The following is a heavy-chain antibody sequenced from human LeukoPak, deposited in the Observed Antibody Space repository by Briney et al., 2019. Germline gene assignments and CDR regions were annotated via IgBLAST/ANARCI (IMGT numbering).Heavy chain of an antibody. Sequence: GGSLRLSCAASGFTFSSYWMHWVRQAPGKGLVWVSRINSDGSSTSYADSVKGRFTISRDNAKNSLYLQMNSLRAEDTAVYYCARVDSSGYYLVGACDIWGQGTMVTVSS. V-gene: IGHV3-74*01. CDR3: ARVDSSGYYLVGACDI. D-gene: IGHD3-22*01. CDR2: INSDGSST. CDR1: GFTFSSYW. J-gene: IGHJ3*02.